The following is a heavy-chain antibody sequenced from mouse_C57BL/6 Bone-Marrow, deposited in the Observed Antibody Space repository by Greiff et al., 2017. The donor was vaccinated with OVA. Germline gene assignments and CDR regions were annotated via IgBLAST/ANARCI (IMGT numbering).Heavy chain of an antibody. V-gene: IGHV1-42*01. CDR3: ARGGTSPFAY. D-gene: IGHD4-1*01. CDR2: INPSTGGT. Sequence: EVQLQQSGPELVKPGASVKISCKASGYSFTGYYMTWVKQSPEKSLEWIGEINPSTGGTTYNKKFKAKATLTVDKSSSTAYMQLKSLTSEDSAVYYCARGGTSPFAYWGQGTLVTVSA. J-gene: IGHJ3*01. CDR1: GYSFTGYY.